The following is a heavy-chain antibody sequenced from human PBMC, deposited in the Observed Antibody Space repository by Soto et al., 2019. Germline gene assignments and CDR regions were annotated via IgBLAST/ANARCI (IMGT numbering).Heavy chain of an antibody. D-gene: IGHD6-19*01. CDR3: ARDPGRAVALD. CDR2: IYHSGST. CDR1: GGSISGSSW. V-gene: IGHV4-4*02. J-gene: IGHJ4*02. Sequence: QVQLQESGPGLVKPWGTLSLTCAVSGGSISGSSWWSWIRQSPGKGLEWIGEIYHSGSTNYNPSLKSRGSMSVDTSKNQFSLEINTVTASDTAIYYCARDPGRAVALDWGEGTLVTVAS.